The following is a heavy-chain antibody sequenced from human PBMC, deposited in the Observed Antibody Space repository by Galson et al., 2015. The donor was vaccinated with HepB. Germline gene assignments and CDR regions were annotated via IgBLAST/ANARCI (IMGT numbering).Heavy chain of an antibody. Sequence: SVKVSCKASGGTFSSYAISWVRQAPGQGLEWMGRIIPILGIANYAQKFQGRVTITADKSTSTAYMELSSLRSEDTAVYYCARQKYYYGSGSPPGAFDIWGQGTMVTVSS. D-gene: IGHD3-10*01. CDR2: IIPILGIA. CDR1: GGTFSSYA. V-gene: IGHV1-69*04. CDR3: ARQKYYYGSGSPPGAFDI. J-gene: IGHJ3*02.